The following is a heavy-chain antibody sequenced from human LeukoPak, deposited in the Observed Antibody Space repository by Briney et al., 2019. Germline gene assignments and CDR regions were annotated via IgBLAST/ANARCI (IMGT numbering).Heavy chain of an antibody. V-gene: IGHV3-23*01. D-gene: IGHD4-17*01. CDR2: ISGSGGST. CDR1: GFPFSTYV. CDR3: ASPPYGVPTGGIFDY. J-gene: IGHJ4*02. Sequence: PGGSLRLSCAASGFPFSTYVVSWVRQAPGKGLEWVSAISGSGGSTYYADSVKGRFTISRDISKNTLYLQMNSLRAEDTAVYYCASPPYGVPTGGIFDYWGQGTLVTVSS.